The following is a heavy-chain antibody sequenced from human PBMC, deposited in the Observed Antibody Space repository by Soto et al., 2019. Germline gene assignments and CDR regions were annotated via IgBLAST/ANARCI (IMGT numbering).Heavy chain of an antibody. J-gene: IGHJ4*02. CDR2: INPNSGGT. Sequence: ASVKVSCKASGYTFTGYYMHWVRQAPGQGLEWMGWINPNSGGTNYAQKFQGRVTMTRDTSISTAYMELSRLRSDDTAVYSCARANTVTTDFDYWGQGTLVTVSS. CDR1: GYTFTGYY. CDR3: ARANTVTTDFDY. V-gene: IGHV1-2*02. D-gene: IGHD4-17*01.